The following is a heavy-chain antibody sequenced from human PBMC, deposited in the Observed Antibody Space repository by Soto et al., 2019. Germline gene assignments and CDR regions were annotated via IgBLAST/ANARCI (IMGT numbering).Heavy chain of an antibody. Sequence: QVQLQQRGAGLLRPSETLSLTCAVSAESLRGYYWTWIRQSPGKGLEWIGEISQSGFTNYNPSLESRVTLSVDTSKSECSLHLTSMTAADTALYYCARGLCSSGWYSYFDPWGQGTPVTVSS. J-gene: IGHJ5*02. CDR2: ISQSGFT. V-gene: IGHV4-34*01. D-gene: IGHD6-19*01. CDR1: AESLRGYY. CDR3: ARGLCSSGWYSYFDP.